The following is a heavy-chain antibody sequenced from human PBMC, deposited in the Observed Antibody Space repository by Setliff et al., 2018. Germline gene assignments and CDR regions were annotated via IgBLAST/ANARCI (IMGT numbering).Heavy chain of an antibody. D-gene: IGHD3-3*01. CDR1: GYSFPSYW. CDR3: ARSRSNFWSGYFNWFDP. CDR2: IYPGDSHT. J-gene: IGHJ5*02. Sequence: GESLKISCKASGYSFPSYWIGWVRQVPGKGLEWMGIIYPGDSHTRYSPSFQGQVTISADKSILTAFLQWSSLKASDTAMYYCARSRSNFWSGYFNWFDPWGQGTLVTVSS. V-gene: IGHV5-51*01.